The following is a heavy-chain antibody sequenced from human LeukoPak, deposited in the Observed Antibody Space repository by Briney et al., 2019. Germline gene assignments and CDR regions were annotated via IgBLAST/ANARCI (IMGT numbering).Heavy chain of an antibody. D-gene: IGHD2-15*01. V-gene: IGHV1-18*01. CDR1: GDTFTSYG. J-gene: IGHJ5*02. CDR3: ARAGRPGYCSGGSCTEGHNWFDP. Sequence: ASVKVSCKASGDTFTSYGISWVRQAPGQGLEWMGWISAYNGNTNYAQKLQGRVTMTTDTSTSTASMELRSLRSDDTAVYYCARAGRPGYCSGGSCTEGHNWFDPWGQGTLVTVSS. CDR2: ISAYNGNT.